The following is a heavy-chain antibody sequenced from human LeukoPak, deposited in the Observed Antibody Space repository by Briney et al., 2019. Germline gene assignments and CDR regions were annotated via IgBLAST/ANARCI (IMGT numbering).Heavy chain of an antibody. CDR1: GCSISSYY. CDR2: IYTSGST. J-gene: IGHJ6*02. V-gene: IGHV4-4*07. CDR3: ALMIVVDYYYYGMDV. D-gene: IGHD3-22*01. Sequence: SETLSLTCTVSGCSISSYYWSWIRQPAGKGLEWIARIYTSGSTNYNPSLKSRVTMSVDTSKNQFSLKLSSVTAADTAVYYCALMIVVDYYYYGMDVWGQGTTVTVCS.